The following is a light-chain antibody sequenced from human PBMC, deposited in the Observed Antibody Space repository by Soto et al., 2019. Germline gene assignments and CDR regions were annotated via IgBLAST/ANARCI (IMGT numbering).Light chain of an antibody. Sequence: EIFLTQSPGTLSLSPGEGTTLSCRASESVASLAWYQQKPGQAPRLLIYGASTRATGIPDRFSGSGSGTDLTLTISRLEPEDFAVYYCQYYGGSPRTLGRGTKVDIK. J-gene: IGKJ1*01. V-gene: IGKV3-20*01. CDR1: ESVAS. CDR3: QYYGGSPRT. CDR2: GAS.